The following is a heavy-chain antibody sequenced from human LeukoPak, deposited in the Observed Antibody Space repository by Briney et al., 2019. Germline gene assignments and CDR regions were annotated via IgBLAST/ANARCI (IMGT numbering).Heavy chain of an antibody. CDR3: ARDGDGRINFDY. D-gene: IGHD3-10*01. V-gene: IGHV1-2*02. J-gene: IGHJ4*02. CDR1: GYTLTGYY. Sequence: ASVKVSCKASGYTLTGYYMHWVRQAPGQGLEWMGWINPNSGGTNYAQKFQGRVTMTRDTSISTDYMESSSLTSDDTAVYYCARDGDGRINFDYWGQGTLVTVSS. CDR2: INPNSGGT.